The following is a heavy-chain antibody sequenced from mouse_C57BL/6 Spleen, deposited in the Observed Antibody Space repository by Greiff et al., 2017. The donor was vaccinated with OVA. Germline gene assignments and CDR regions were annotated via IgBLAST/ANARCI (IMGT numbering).Heavy chain of an antibody. Sequence: EVQVVESGGGLVKPGGSLKLSCAASGFTFSSYAMSWVRQTPEKRLEWVATISDGGSYTYYPDNVKGRFTISRDNAKNNLYLQMSHLKSEDTAMYYCARDRYYGSRSYYAMDYWGQGTSVTVSS. V-gene: IGHV5-4*01. CDR2: ISDGGSYT. CDR1: GFTFSSYA. CDR3: ARDRYYGSRSYYAMDY. J-gene: IGHJ4*01. D-gene: IGHD1-1*01.